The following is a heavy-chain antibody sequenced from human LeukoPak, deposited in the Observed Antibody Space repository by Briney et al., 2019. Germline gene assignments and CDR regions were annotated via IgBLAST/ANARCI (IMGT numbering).Heavy chain of an antibody. J-gene: IGHJ5*02. CDR3: ARQGIIAVAGTHWFDP. D-gene: IGHD6-19*01. CDR2: IYTSGSI. Sequence: PSETLSLTCTVSGGSISSYYWSWIRQPAGKGLEWIGRIYTSGSITYNPSLKSRVSMSVDTSKNQFSLKLSSVTAADTAVYYCARQGIIAVAGTHWFDPWGQGTLVTVSS. V-gene: IGHV4-4*07. CDR1: GGSISSYY.